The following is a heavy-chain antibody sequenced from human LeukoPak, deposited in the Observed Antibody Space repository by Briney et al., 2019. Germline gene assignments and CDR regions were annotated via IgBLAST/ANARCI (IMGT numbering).Heavy chain of an antibody. CDR1: GESFNDHY. D-gene: IGHD1-14*01. CDR2: INHSGGT. CDR3: ARPLTGTYGFAF. J-gene: IGHJ4*02. V-gene: IGHV4-34*01. Sequence: KSSETLSLTCAVYGESFNDHYWNWIRQAPGKGLEWIGEINHSGGTNYNPSLKSRVVLSVDTSKNQFSLRLTSVTVADTAMYYCARPLTGTYGFAFWSLGTPVMVSS.